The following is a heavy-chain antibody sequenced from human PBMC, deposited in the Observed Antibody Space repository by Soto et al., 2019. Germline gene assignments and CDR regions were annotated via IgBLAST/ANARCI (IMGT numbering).Heavy chain of an antibody. D-gene: IGHD1-1*01. Sequence: SETLSLTCAVSGGSINSGSYYWSWIRRPPGKGLEWVGFIFYSGHTNYSPSLRSRANISLDTYKDQFSLNLSSVTAADTAFYYCASRLVGSPRFFDYWGQGILVNVSP. J-gene: IGHJ4*02. CDR1: GGSINSGSYY. CDR3: ASRLVGSPRFFDY. V-gene: IGHV4-61*01. CDR2: IFYSGHT.